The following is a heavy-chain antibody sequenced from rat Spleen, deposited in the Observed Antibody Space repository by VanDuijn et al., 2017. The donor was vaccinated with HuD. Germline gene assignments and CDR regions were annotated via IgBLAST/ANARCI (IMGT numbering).Heavy chain of an antibody. CDR1: GFIFSDFH. CDR3: TTDWFNYPGD. V-gene: IGHV5-20*01. Sequence: EVQLVESGGGLVQPGRSLKISCAASGFIFSDFHLAWVRQAPTKGLEWVASISYDGGSTYYRDSVKGRFTISRDNAKSSLYLQMDSLRSEDTATYYCTTDWFNYPGDWGQGVMVTVSS. CDR2: ISYDGGST. J-gene: IGHJ2*01. D-gene: IGHD1-4*01.